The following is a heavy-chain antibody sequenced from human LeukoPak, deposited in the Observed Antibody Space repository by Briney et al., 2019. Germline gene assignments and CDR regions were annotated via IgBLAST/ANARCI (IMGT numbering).Heavy chain of an antibody. CDR2: IKEDGSDT. CDR3: GRINYGDYA. CDR1: GFTFSSYS. Sequence: PGGSLRLSCAASGFTFSSYSMNWVRQAPGKGLEWVANIKEDGSDTHYVDSVKGRFTISRDNAKNSLYLQMTSLRAEDTAVYFCGRINYGDYAWGQGTLVTVSS. D-gene: IGHD4-17*01. J-gene: IGHJ5*02. V-gene: IGHV3-7*01.